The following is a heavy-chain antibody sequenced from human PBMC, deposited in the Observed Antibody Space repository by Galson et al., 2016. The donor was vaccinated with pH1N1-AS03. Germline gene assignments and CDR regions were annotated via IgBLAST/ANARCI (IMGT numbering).Heavy chain of an antibody. D-gene: IGHD3-16*01. V-gene: IGHV1-3*01. CDR1: GYSFTRYA. CDR2: INPVNGNA. CDR3: ARDLSRLGDYGY. J-gene: IGHJ4*02. Sequence: QSGAEVTKAGEPLKISCKASGYSFTRYAVHWVRQAPGQRLEWMGWINPVNGNAKYSQKFQGRVTITRDTSATTVYMELSSLRSEDTAVYYCARDLSRLGDYGYWGQGTLVTVSS.